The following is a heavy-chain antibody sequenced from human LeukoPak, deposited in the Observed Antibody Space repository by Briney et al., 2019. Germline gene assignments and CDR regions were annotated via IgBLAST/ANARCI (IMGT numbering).Heavy chain of an antibody. CDR2: IYSGGST. Sequence: GGSLRLSCAASGFTVSSNYMSWVRQAPGKGLEWVSLIYSGGSTYYADSVKGRFTIYRDNSKNTLYFQMNSLRAEDTAVYYCARVLHGSGSDYFDYWGQGILVTVSS. CDR3: ARVLHGSGSDYFDY. D-gene: IGHD3-10*01. CDR1: GFTVSSNY. V-gene: IGHV3-53*01. J-gene: IGHJ4*02.